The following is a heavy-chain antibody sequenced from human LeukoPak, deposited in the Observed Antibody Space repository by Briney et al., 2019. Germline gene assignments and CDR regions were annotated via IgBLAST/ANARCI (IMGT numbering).Heavy chain of an antibody. V-gene: IGHV3-30*18. D-gene: IGHD2-2*01. CDR2: ISYDGSNK. CDR1: GFTFSSYG. Sequence: GGSLRLSCAASGFTFSSYGMHWVRQAPGKGLEWVALISYDGSNKYYADSVKGRFTISRDNSKNTLYLQMNSLSAEDTAVFYCVKDGASEVGFDYWGQGTLVTVSS. J-gene: IGHJ4*02. CDR3: VKDGASEVGFDY.